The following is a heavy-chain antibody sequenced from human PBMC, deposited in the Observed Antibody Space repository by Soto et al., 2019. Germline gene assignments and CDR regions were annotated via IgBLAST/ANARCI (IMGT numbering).Heavy chain of an antibody. J-gene: IGHJ3*02. D-gene: IGHD6-19*01. CDR3: AKAANGWFSAFDI. CDR2: ISGSGGTT. V-gene: IGHV3-23*01. CDR1: GFTFSSYA. Sequence: EVQLLESGGGLVQPGGSLRLSCAASGFTFSSYAMSWVRQAPGKGLEWVSAISGSGGTTYYADSVKGRFTFSRDNSKTPLYLQMHSLRAEHTALYYCAKAANGWFSAFDIWGQGTMVTVSS.